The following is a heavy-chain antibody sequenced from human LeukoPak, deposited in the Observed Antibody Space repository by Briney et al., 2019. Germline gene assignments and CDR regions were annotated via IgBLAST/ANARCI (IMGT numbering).Heavy chain of an antibody. Sequence: SETLSLTCTVSGVSISRYYWSWIRQPPWKGLEWIAYIYTSGTTTYNPPLKSRVTISVATSKHQISLRLRSVTAADTAVYYCARLVYDDYPDLWGQGTLVAASS. CDR3: ARLVYDDYPDL. J-gene: IGHJ5*02. D-gene: IGHD4-17*01. CDR1: GVSISRYY. V-gene: IGHV4-4*09. CDR2: IYTSGTT.